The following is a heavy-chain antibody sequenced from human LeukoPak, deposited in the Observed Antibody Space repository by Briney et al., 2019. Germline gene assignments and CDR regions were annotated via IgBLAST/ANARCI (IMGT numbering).Heavy chain of an antibody. CDR2: INPSGGST. CDR3: ARRGYYDSSEDWYFDL. CDR1: GYTFTGYY. J-gene: IGHJ2*01. V-gene: IGHV1-46*01. D-gene: IGHD3-22*01. Sequence: ASVKVSCKASGYTFTGYYMHWVRQAPGQGLEWMGIINPSGGSTSYAQKFQGRVTMTRDMSTSTVYMELSSLRSEDTAVYYCARRGYYDSSEDWYFDLWGRGTLVTVSS.